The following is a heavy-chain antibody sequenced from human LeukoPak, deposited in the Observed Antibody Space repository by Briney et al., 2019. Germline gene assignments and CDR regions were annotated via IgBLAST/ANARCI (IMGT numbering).Heavy chain of an antibody. D-gene: IGHD5-18*01. V-gene: IGHV3-30*02. CDR1: GFNFNTYG. Sequence: PGGSLRLSCAASGFNFNTYGMHWVRQAPDNGLEWVTFIRHDGSNKYYAESVKGRFTISRDNSKNTLYLQMNSLRAEDTAVYYCAKEYGYTYGEFDYWGQGTLVTVSS. CDR2: IRHDGSNK. CDR3: AKEYGYTYGEFDY. J-gene: IGHJ4*02.